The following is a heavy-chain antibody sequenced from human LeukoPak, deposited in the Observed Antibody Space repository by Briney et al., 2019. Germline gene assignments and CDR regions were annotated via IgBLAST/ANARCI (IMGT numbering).Heavy chain of an antibody. CDR3: ARRHGTESPGPTAFDY. CDR2: ISAYNGDT. Sequence: ASVKVSCKASGYTFTSYGISWVRQAPGQGLEWMGWISAYNGDTNYAQKLQGRVTMTTDTSTSTAYMELSRLRSDDTAVYYCARRHGTESPGPTAFDYWGQGTLVTVSS. CDR1: GYTFTSYG. V-gene: IGHV1-18*01. D-gene: IGHD1-1*01. J-gene: IGHJ4*02.